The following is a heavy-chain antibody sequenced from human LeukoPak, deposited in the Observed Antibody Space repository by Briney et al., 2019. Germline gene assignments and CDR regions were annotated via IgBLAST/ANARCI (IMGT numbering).Heavy chain of an antibody. Sequence: PSETLSLTCTVSGGSISSGDYYWSWIRQPPGKGLEWIGYIYYSGSTYYNPSLKSRVTISVDTSKNQFSLKLSSVTAADTAVYYCARVGIVVVPAAIWANWFDPWGQGTLVTVSS. CDR3: ARVGIVVVPAAIWANWFDP. CDR1: GGSISSGDYY. D-gene: IGHD2-2*02. J-gene: IGHJ5*02. V-gene: IGHV4-30-4*08. CDR2: IYYSGST.